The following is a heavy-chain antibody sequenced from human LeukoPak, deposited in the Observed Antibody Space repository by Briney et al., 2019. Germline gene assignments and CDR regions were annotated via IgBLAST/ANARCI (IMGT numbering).Heavy chain of an antibody. CDR3: ARVRFASDAFDI. CDR2: IIPIFGTA. CDR1: GGTFSSYA. D-gene: IGHD3-16*01. V-gene: IGHV1-69*06. Sequence: SVKVSCKASGGTFSSYAISWVRQAPGQGLEWMGGIIPIFGTANYAQKFQGRVTITADKSTSTAYMELSSLRSEDTAVYYCARVRFASDAFDIWGQGTMVTVSS. J-gene: IGHJ3*02.